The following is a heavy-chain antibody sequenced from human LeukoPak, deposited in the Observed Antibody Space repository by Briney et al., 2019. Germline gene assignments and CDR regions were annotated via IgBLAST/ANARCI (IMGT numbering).Heavy chain of an antibody. Sequence: SVKVSCKASGGTFTSYAISWVGQAPGQGLEWRGGIIPIFGTANYAQKFQGRVTITAFKSTSTAYMELSSLRSEDTAVYYCARDWGYSYGYQAYFDLWGRGTLVTVSS. CDR2: IIPIFGTA. V-gene: IGHV1-69*06. CDR3: ARDWGYSYGYQAYFDL. D-gene: IGHD5-18*01. CDR1: GGTFTSYA. J-gene: IGHJ2*01.